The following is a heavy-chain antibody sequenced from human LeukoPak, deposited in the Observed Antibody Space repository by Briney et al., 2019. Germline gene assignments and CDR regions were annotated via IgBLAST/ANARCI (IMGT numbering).Heavy chain of an antibody. V-gene: IGHV4-59*01. Sequence: SETLSLTCIVSGGSISSYYWSWIRQPPGKGLEWIGYIYYSGSTNYNPSLKSRVTISVDTSKNQFSLKLSSVTAADTAVYYCARTYRLSSSGLFDPWGQGTLVTVSS. J-gene: IGHJ5*02. CDR1: GGSISSYY. D-gene: IGHD6-13*01. CDR2: IYYSGST. CDR3: ARTYRLSSSGLFDP.